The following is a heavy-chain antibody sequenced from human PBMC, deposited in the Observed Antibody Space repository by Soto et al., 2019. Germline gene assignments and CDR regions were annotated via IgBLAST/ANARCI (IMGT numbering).Heavy chain of an antibody. CDR3: ASTPPLEPVHFDY. V-gene: IGHV1-18*01. D-gene: IGHD2-15*01. J-gene: IGHJ4*02. CDR1: GYTFTSYG. CDR2: ISAYNGNT. Sequence: VQLVQSGAEVKKPGASVQVSCKASGYTFTSYGISWVRQAPGQGLEWMGWISAYNGNTNYAQKLQGRVTMTTDTSTSTAYMELRSQRSDNTAVSYCASTPPLEPVHFDYWGQGTLVTVSS.